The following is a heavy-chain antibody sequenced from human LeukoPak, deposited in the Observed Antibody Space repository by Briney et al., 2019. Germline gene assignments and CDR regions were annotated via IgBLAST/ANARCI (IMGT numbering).Heavy chain of an antibody. CDR1: GFTFSDYY. D-gene: IGHD5-18*01. CDR3: AGARGPHSYGSDY. CDR2: ISSSSSYT. J-gene: IGHJ4*02. V-gene: IGHV3-11*06. Sequence: GGSLRLSCAASGFTFSDYYMSWIRQAPGKGLEWVSYISSSSSYTNYADSVKGRFTISRDNAKNSLYLQMNSLRAEDTAVYYCAGARGPHSYGSDYWGQGTLVTVSS.